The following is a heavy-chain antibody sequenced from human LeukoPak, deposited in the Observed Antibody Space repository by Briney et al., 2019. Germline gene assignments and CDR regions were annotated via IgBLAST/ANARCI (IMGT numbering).Heavy chain of an antibody. Sequence: GGSLRLSCAASGFTFSSYWMSWVRQAPGKGLEWVANIKQDGSEKYYVDSVKGRFTISRDNAKNSLYLQMNSLRAEDTAVYYCARMGKVRGVIHFDYWGQGTRVTVSS. D-gene: IGHD3-10*01. V-gene: IGHV3-7*01. CDR1: GFTFSSYW. CDR2: IKQDGSEK. CDR3: ARMGKVRGVIHFDY. J-gene: IGHJ4*02.